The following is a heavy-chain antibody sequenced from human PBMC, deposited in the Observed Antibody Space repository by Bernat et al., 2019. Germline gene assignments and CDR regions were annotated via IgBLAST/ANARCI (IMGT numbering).Heavy chain of an antibody. Sequence: QVQLVQSGAEVKKPGASVKVSCKASGYTFTNYAMHWVRQAPGQRLEWMAWINGGNGNTKYSQKFQGRVTITRDTSASTANMELSSLRSEDTAVYYCATNLRGLSYFDYWGQGTLVTVSS. D-gene: IGHD3-10*01. CDR3: ATNLRGLSYFDY. CDR2: INGGNGNT. CDR1: GYTFTNYA. V-gene: IGHV1-3*01. J-gene: IGHJ4*02.